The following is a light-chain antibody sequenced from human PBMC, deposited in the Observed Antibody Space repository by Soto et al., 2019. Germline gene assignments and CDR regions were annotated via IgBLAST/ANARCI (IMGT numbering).Light chain of an antibody. J-gene: IGKJ5*01. Sequence: IVLTQSPGTLSLSPGETATLSCRASQTVSSTYLAWYQQKSGQAPRLLIYGASSRATGIPDRFSGSGSGTDFTLTISRLEPEDFAVYYCQQYVSPPITFGQGTRLEIK. CDR2: GAS. V-gene: IGKV3-20*01. CDR1: QTVSSTY. CDR3: QQYVSPPIT.